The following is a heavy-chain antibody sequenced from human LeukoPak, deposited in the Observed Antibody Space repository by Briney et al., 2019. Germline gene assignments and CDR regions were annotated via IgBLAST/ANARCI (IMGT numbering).Heavy chain of an antibody. D-gene: IGHD4-17*01. J-gene: IGHJ4*02. V-gene: IGHV3-30*04. CDR2: ISYDGSNK. CDR3: ARRHHGDYERAFDY. CDR1: GFTFSSYA. Sequence: GGSLRLSCAASGFTFSSYAMHWVRQAPGKGLEWVAVISYDGSNKYYADSVKGRFTISRDNSKNTLYLQMNSLRAEDTAVYYCARRHHGDYERAFDYWGQGTLVTVSS.